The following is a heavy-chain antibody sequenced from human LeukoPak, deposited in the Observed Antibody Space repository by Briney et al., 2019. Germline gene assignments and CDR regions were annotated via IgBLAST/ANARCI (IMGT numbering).Heavy chain of an antibody. CDR1: GGSISSITYY. D-gene: IGHD1-7*01. V-gene: IGHV4-39*07. Sequence: SETLSLTCTVSGGSISSITYYWGWIRQPPGKGLEWVGHMYYRGNTFYNPSLKSRVTTSVDTSKNKCSLKLRSVTAADTAVYYCARLYGNYQNYFDYWGQGTLVTVSS. CDR3: ARLYGNYQNYFDY. J-gene: IGHJ4*02. CDR2: MYYRGNT.